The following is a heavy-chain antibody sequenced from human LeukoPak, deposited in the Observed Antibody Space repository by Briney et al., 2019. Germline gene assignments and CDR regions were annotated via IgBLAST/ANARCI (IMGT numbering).Heavy chain of an antibody. CDR3: ARDRAPSTVGASEMDY. CDR2: IIPIFGTA. J-gene: IGHJ4*02. Sequence: SSVKVSCKASGGTFSSYAISWVRQAPGQGLEWMGGIIPIFGTANYAQKFQGRVTITTDESTSTAYMELSSLRSEDTAVYYCARDRAPSTVGASEMDYWGQGTLVTVSS. V-gene: IGHV1-69*05. CDR1: GGTFSSYA. D-gene: IGHD1-26*01.